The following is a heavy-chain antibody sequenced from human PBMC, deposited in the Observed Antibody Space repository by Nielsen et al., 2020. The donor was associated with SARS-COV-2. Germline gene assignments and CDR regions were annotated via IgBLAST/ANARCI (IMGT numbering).Heavy chain of an antibody. CDR2: IGTAGDT. Sequence: GGSLRLSCAASGFTFSSYDMHWVRQATGKGLEWVSAIGTAGDTYYPGSVKGRFTISRENAKNSLYLQMNSLRAGDTAVYYCARDSVQGNPWIVPEVMGWFDPWGQGTLVTVSS. CDR1: GFTFSSYD. D-gene: IGHD2-2*01. CDR3: ARDSVQGNPWIVPEVMGWFDP. J-gene: IGHJ5*02. V-gene: IGHV3-13*01.